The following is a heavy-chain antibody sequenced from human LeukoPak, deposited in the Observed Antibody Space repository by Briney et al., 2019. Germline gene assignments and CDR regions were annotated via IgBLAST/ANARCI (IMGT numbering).Heavy chain of an antibody. CDR3: ARGGSYGYYYYYYMDV. CDR2: INPSGST. D-gene: IGHD5-18*01. J-gene: IGHJ6*03. V-gene: IGHV4-34*01. CDR1: GGSFSGYY. Sequence: PSETLSLTCAVYGGSFSGYYWSWIRQPPGKGLEWIGGINPSGSTNYYPSLKSRVTISVDTSKNQFSLKLSSVTAADTAVYYCARGGSYGYYYYYYMDVWGKGTAVTVSS.